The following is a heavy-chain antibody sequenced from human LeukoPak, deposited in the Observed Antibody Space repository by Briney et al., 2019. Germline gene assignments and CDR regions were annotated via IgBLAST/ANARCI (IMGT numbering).Heavy chain of an antibody. CDR1: GFTFSSYW. CDR3: ARSVAGDY. J-gene: IGHJ4*02. Sequence: GGSLRLSCAASGFTFSSYWMSWVRQAPGKGLEWVSYISSSSGIIYYADSVKGRFTISRDNAKNSLYLQMNSLRAEDTAVYYCARSVAGDYWGQGTLVTVSS. D-gene: IGHD6-19*01. CDR2: ISSSSGII. V-gene: IGHV3-48*01.